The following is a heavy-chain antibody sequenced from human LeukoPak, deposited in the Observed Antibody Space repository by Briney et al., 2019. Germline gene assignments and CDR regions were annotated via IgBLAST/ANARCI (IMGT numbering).Heavy chain of an antibody. CDR3: ARMAMDPAMVTNFFDL. Sequence: GASVKVSCKASGYTFTNYYMHWVRQAPGQGLEWMGVIHPSGGSTTYAQKFQGRVTLTKDTATSTVYIELSSLGSDDTSVFYCARMAMDPAMVTNFFDLWGQGTLLTVSA. CDR1: GYTFTNYY. CDR2: IHPSGGST. V-gene: IGHV1-46*01. D-gene: IGHD5-18*01. J-gene: IGHJ4*02.